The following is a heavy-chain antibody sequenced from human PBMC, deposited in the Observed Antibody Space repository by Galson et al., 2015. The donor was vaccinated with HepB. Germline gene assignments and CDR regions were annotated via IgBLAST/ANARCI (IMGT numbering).Heavy chain of an antibody. CDR2: ISAYNGNT. CDR3: ARDRGSSSSYAFDI. D-gene: IGHD6-6*01. Sequence: SVKVSCKASGYTFTSYGISWVRQAPGQGLEWMGWISAYNGNTDYAQKLQGRVTMTTDTSTSTAYMELRSLRSDDTAVYYCARDRGSSSSYAFDIWGQGTMVTVSS. J-gene: IGHJ3*02. CDR1: GYTFTSYG. V-gene: IGHV1-18*01.